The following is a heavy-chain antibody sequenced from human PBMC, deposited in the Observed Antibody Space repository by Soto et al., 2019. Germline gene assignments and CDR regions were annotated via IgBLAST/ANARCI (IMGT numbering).Heavy chain of an antibody. J-gene: IGHJ3*02. D-gene: IGHD3-22*01. Sequence: QVQLQESGPGLVKPSETLSLTCTVSGGSISSYYWSWIRQPAGKGLEWIGRIYTSGSTNYNPSLKSRVTMSVETSKNQFSLKLSSVTAADTAVYYCASFDYYDSSGYYYFDAFDIWGQGTMVTVSS. CDR2: IYTSGST. CDR1: GGSISSYY. CDR3: ASFDYYDSSGYYYFDAFDI. V-gene: IGHV4-4*07.